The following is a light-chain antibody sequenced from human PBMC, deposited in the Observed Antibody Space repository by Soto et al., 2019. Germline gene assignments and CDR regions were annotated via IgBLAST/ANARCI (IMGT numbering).Light chain of an antibody. CDR2: GAS. CDR3: QQYNNWPPVT. J-gene: IGKJ1*01. CDR1: QSVSSRY. V-gene: IGKV3-15*01. Sequence: EIVLTQSPGTLSLSPGERATLSCRASQSVSSRYLAWFQQKPGQAPRLLIYGASNRATGIPARFSGSGSGTEFTLTISSLQSEDFAVYYCQQYNNWPPVTFGQGTKVDIK.